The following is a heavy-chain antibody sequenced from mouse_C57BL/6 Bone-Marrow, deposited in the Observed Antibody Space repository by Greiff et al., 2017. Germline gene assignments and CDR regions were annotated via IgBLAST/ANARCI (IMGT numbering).Heavy chain of an antibody. V-gene: IGHV10-3*01. J-gene: IGHJ4*01. D-gene: IGHD2-2*01. CDR3: VGSIYYGYDGDAMDY. CDR2: IRSKSSNYAT. CDR1: GFTFNTYA. Sequence: EVQRVESGGGLVQPKGSLKLSCAASGFTFNTYAMHWVRQAPGKGLEWVARIRSKSSNYATYYADSVKDRFTISRDDSQSMLYLQMNNLKTEDTAMYYCVGSIYYGYDGDAMDYWGQGTSVTVSS.